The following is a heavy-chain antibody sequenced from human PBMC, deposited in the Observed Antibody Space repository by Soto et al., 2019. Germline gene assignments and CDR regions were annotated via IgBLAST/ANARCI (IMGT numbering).Heavy chain of an antibody. CDR3: ARYYGSGSLGRYYFDY. CDR1: GGSISSYY. V-gene: IGHV4-59*01. CDR2: IYYSGST. J-gene: IGHJ4*02. Sequence: SETLSLTCTVSGGSISSYYWSWIRQPPGKGLEWIGYIYYSGSTNYNPSLKSRVTISVDTSKNQFSLKLSSVTAADTAVYYCARYYGSGSLGRYYFDYWGQGTLVTVSS. D-gene: IGHD3-10*01.